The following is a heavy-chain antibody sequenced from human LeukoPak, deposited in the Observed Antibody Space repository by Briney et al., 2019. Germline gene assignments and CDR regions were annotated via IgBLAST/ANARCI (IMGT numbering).Heavy chain of an antibody. CDR3: AREISSAPNWFDP. D-gene: IGHD2-15*01. V-gene: IGHV4-31*03. Sequence: PSQTLSLTCTVSGGSIRSGGYSWSWIRQHPGKDLEWIGNVYYSGNTNYNPSLKSRLNISVDTSKNQFSLKLTSVTAADTAMYYCAREISSAPNWFDPWGQGTLVTVSS. J-gene: IGHJ5*02. CDR2: VYYSGNT. CDR1: GGSIRSGGYS.